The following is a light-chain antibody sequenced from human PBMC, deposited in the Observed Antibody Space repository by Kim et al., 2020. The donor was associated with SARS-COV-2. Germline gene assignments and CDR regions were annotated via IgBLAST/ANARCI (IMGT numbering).Light chain of an antibody. J-gene: IGLJ2*01. CDR2: EVK. Sequence: QSVLTQPTCLSGSPGQSITISCTGTSFDVGKYDLVSWYQQHPGKAPQLLIYEVKRRPSGVSSRFSGSKSGNTASLTISGLQPEDEADYHCCSYGGSSQRIFGGGTQLTVL. V-gene: IGLV2-23*02. CDR1: SFDVGKYDL. CDR3: CSYGGSSQRI.